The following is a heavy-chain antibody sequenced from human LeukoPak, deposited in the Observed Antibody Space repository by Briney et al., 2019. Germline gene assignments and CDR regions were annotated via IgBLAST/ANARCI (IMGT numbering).Heavy chain of an antibody. J-gene: IGHJ4*02. Sequence: GGSLRLSCAASGFTFSSYSMNWVRQAPGKGLEWVSYISSSSSTIYYADSVKGRFTISGDSSKNTLYLQMNSLRAEDTAVYYCASGRGITGTMEYWGQGTLVTVSS. CDR3: ASGRGITGTMEY. D-gene: IGHD1-7*01. CDR2: ISSSSSTI. V-gene: IGHV3-48*01. CDR1: GFTFSSYS.